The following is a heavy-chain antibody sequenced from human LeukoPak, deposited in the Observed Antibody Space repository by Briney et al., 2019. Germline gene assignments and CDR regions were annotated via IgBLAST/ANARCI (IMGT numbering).Heavy chain of an antibody. CDR1: GLTFSSYA. J-gene: IGHJ4*02. CDR2: ISGSGGST. D-gene: IGHD2-8*01. V-gene: IGHV3-23*01. Sequence: PGGSPRLSCAASGLTFSSYAMSWVRQAPGKGLEWVSDISGSGGSTYYADSVKGRFTISRDNSKNTLYLQMNSLRAEDTAVYYCAKDRSCTNNICHGDFDYWGQGTLVTVSS. CDR3: AKDRSCTNNICHGDFDY.